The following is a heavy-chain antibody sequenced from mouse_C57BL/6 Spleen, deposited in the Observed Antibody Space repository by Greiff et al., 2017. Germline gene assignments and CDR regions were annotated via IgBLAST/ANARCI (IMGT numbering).Heavy chain of an antibody. J-gene: IGHJ1*03. CDR3: ARKLGYWYFDV. CDR1: GYSFTDYN. V-gene: IGHV1-39*01. D-gene: IGHD3-3*01. CDR2: INPNYGTT. Sequence: EVQVVESGPELVKPGASVKISCKASGYSFTDYNMNWVKQSNGKSLEWIGVINPNYGTTSYNQKFKGKATLTVDQSTSTAYMQLNSLTSEDSAVYYCARKLGYWYFDVWGTGTTVTVSS.